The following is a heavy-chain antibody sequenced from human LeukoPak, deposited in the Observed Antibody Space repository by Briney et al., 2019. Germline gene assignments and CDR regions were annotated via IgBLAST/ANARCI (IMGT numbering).Heavy chain of an antibody. CDR1: GGTFSSYA. CDR2: IIPIFGTA. J-gene: IGHJ6*03. Sequence: ASVKVSCKASGGTFSSYAISWVRQAPGQGLEWMGGIIPIFGTANYAQKFQGRVTITADKSTSTAYMELSSLRSEDTAVYYCARPYSWNFRRYYYYYMDVWGKGTTVTVSS. CDR3: ARPYSWNFRRYYYYYMDV. V-gene: IGHV1-69*06. D-gene: IGHD1-7*01.